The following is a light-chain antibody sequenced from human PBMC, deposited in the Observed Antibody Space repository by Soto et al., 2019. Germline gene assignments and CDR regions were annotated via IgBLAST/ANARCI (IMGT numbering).Light chain of an antibody. Sequence: DIQMTQSPSTLSASVGDRVTITCRASQSISSWLAWYQQKPVKAPKLLIYKASSLESGVTSRFSGSGSGTEFTLTISSLKADDFATYDCQQYGSYPFTLGGGTKMEIK. CDR1: QSISSW. CDR3: QQYGSYPFT. V-gene: IGKV1-5*03. CDR2: KAS. J-gene: IGKJ4*01.